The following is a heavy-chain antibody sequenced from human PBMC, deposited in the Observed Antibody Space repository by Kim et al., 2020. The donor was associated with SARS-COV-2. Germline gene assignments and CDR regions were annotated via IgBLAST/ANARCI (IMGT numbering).Heavy chain of an antibody. V-gene: IGHV4-30-2*01. J-gene: IGHJ4*02. Sequence: YYNPSLERRVNISIDWAKSQFSLELSSATAADTAVYYCARVSSATVTYFDYWGQGTLVTVSS. CDR3: ARVSSATVTYFDY. D-gene: IGHD4-17*01.